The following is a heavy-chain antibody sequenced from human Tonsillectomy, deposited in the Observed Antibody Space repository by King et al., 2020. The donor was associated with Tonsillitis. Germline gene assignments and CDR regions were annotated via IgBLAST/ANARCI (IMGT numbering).Heavy chain of an antibody. CDR1: GFTFSNSW. CDR3: AKQGDWNFVN. D-gene: IGHD1-7*01. CDR2: IKTDGSKT. Sequence: EVQLVESGGGLVQPGGSLRLSCAASGFTFSNSWMTWVRQPPGKGLEWVAEIKTDGSKTPYVDSVKGRFTISRDNANSFRFLQMTGLRAEDTARYFCAKQGDWNFVNWGQGTLVTVSS. V-gene: IGHV3-7*01. J-gene: IGHJ4*02.